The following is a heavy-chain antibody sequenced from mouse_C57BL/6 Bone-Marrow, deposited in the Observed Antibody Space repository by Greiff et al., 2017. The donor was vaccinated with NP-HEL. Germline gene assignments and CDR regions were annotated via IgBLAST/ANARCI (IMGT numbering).Heavy chain of an antibody. Sequence: QVQLQQPGAELVKPGASVKMSCKASGYTFTSYWITWVKKRPGQGLEWIGDIYPGSGSTNYNEKFKSKATLTVDTSSSTAYMQLSSLTSEDSAVYYCARGNYYGSSYDYWGQGTTLTVSS. V-gene: IGHV1-55*01. CDR2: IYPGSGST. CDR1: GYTFTSYW. CDR3: ARGNYYGSSYDY. J-gene: IGHJ2*01. D-gene: IGHD1-1*01.